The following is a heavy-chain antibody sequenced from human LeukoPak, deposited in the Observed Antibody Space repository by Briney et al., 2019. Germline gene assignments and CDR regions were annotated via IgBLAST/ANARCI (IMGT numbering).Heavy chain of an antibody. J-gene: IGHJ3*02. V-gene: IGHV3-38-3*01. Sequence: GGSLRLSCAASGFTVSSNEMSWVRQAPGKGLEWVSSISGGSTYYADSRKGRFTISRDNSKNTLHLQMNSLRAEDTAVYYCARARYDYVWGSSGVFDIWGQGTMVTVSS. D-gene: IGHD3-16*01. CDR1: GFTVSSNE. CDR3: ARARYDYVWGSSGVFDI. CDR2: ISGGST.